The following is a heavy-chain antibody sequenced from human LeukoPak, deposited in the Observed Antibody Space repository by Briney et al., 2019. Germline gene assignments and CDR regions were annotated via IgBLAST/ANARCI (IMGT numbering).Heavy chain of an antibody. V-gene: IGHV3-7*01. CDR1: GFTPTSDR. Sequence: VGSLRLSCAASGFTPTSDRMRAVCQAPGEGVEWVANIKQDGSDNYYVGSVKGRFTISRDNAKNSLYLQMNSQRAEDTAVYYCARGYWNYGYWGQGTLVTVSS. D-gene: IGHD1-7*01. J-gene: IGHJ4*02. CDR2: IKQDGSDN. CDR3: ARGYWNYGY.